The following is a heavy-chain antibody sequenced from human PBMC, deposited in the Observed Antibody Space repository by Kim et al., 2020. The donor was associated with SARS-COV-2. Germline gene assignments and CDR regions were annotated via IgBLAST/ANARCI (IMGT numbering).Heavy chain of an antibody. V-gene: IGHV3-66*01. Sequence: GGSLRLSCAASGFTVSSNYMSWVRQAPGKGLEWVSVIYSGGSTYYADSVKGRFTISRDNSKNTLYLQMNSLRAEDTAVYYCASEYYDFYSGLRFDPWGQGTLVTVSS. D-gene: IGHD3-3*01. J-gene: IGHJ5*02. CDR3: ASEYYDFYSGLRFDP. CDR1: GFTVSSNY. CDR2: IYSGGST.